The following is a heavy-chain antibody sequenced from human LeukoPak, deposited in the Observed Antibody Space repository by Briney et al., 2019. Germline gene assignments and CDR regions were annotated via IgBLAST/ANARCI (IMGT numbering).Heavy chain of an antibody. CDR2: ISGSGGST. D-gene: IGHD1-14*01. Sequence: PGGSLRLSCAASGFTFTSYSMSWVRQGPGKGLEWVSLISGSGGSTYYADSVKGRFTISRDNSKNTLFLQMSSLRAEDTAVYYCARTSIAGGAFDIWGQGTMVTVSS. V-gene: IGHV3-23*01. J-gene: IGHJ3*02. CDR3: ARTSIAGGAFDI. CDR1: GFTFTSYS.